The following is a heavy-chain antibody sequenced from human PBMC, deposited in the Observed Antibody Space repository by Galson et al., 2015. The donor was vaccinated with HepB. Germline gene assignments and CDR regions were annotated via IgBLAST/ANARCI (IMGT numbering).Heavy chain of an antibody. Sequence: SLRLSCAASGFTFSSYGMHWVRQAPGKGLEWVSAISGSGGSTYYADSVKGRFTISRDNSKNTLYLQMNSLRAEDTAVYYCANLRWADTAMVTPYYYYGMDVWGQGNPGHRLL. J-gene: IGHJ6*02. CDR1: GFTFSSYG. CDR2: ISGSGGST. V-gene: IGHV3-23*01. CDR3: ANLRWADTAMVTPYYYYGMDV. D-gene: IGHD5-18*01.